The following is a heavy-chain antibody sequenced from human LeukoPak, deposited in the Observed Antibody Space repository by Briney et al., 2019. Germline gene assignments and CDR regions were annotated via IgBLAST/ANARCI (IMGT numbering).Heavy chain of an antibody. CDR3: ARVSMDSITIFGVVIINAFDI. CDR1: GGTFSSYA. J-gene: IGHJ3*02. D-gene: IGHD3-3*01. V-gene: IGHV1-69*13. Sequence: SVKVSCKASGGTFSSYAISWVRQAPGQGLEWVGGIIPIFGTANYAQKFQGRVPITADESTSTASLELSSLRSEDTAVYYCARVSMDSITIFGVVIINAFDIWGQGTMVTVSS. CDR2: IIPIFGTA.